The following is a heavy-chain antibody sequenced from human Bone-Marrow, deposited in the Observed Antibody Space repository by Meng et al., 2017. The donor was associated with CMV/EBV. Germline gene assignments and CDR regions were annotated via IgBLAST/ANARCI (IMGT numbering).Heavy chain of an antibody. V-gene: IGHV1-2*02. CDR2: INPNSGGT. CDR3: ANHSSGWPYYFDY. CDR1: GYTFTGYY. Sequence: ASVKVSCKASGYTFTGYYMHWVRQAPGQGLEWMGWINPNSGGTNYAQKFQGRVTMTRDTSISTAYMELSRLRADDTAVYYCANHSSGWPYYFDYWGQGTLVTVSS. J-gene: IGHJ4*02. D-gene: IGHD6-19*01.